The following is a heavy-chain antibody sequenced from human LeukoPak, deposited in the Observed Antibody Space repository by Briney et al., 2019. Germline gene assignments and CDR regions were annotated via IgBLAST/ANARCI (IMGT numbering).Heavy chain of an antibody. Sequence: ASVKVSCKASGYTFNSYYMHWVRLAPGQGLEWMGIINPSGGSTSHAQKFQGRVTMTRDTSTSTVYMELSSLRSEDTAVYYRARAGDTAMVIEYWGQGTLVTISS. J-gene: IGHJ4*02. CDR1: GYTFNSYY. V-gene: IGHV1-46*02. D-gene: IGHD5-18*01. CDR3: ARAGDTAMVIEY. CDR2: INPSGGST.